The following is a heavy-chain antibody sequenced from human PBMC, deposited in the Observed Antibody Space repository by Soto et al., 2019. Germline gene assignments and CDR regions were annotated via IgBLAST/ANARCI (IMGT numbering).Heavy chain of an antibody. Sequence: GGSLRLSCAASGFTFSSYGMHWVRQAPGKGLEWVAVISYDGSNKYYADSVKGRFTISRDNSKNTLYLQMNSLRAEDTALYYCAKVLADCSSTSCYYYYYGMDVWGQGTTVTVSS. CDR3: AKVLADCSSTSCYYYYYGMDV. V-gene: IGHV3-30*18. CDR1: GFTFSSYG. D-gene: IGHD2-2*01. CDR2: ISYDGSNK. J-gene: IGHJ6*02.